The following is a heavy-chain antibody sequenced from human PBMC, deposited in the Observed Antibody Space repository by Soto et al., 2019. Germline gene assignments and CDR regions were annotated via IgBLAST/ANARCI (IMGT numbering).Heavy chain of an antibody. CDR2: ISGSGVST. CDR1: TFSLTSYS. D-gene: IGHD3-3*01. Sequence: GGSLTLACAASTFSLTSYSTSWVRQAPEKGLEWVSSISGSGVSTYYADSVKGPSTISRDKSENTLYLQMNSLRAAHPAVYYRAIHVVDRNTIFGERPAWFDPWGQGTLVTVSS. J-gene: IGHJ5*02. CDR3: AIHVVDRNTIFGERPAWFDP. V-gene: IGHV3-23*01.